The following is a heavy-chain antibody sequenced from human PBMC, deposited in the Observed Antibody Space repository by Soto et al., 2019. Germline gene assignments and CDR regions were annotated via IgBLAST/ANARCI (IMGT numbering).Heavy chain of an antibody. Sequence: PSETLSLTCTVSGGSVSSSGYYWTWMRQHPGKGLEWIGYIYYSGSTQYNSSLKSRVSISIDTSKNQFSLKLSSVTAADTAVYYCARAGGLDVWGQGTTVTVS. D-gene: IGHD1-1*01. CDR2: IYYSGST. CDR3: ARAGGLDV. CDR1: GGSVSSSGYY. V-gene: IGHV4-31*03. J-gene: IGHJ6*02.